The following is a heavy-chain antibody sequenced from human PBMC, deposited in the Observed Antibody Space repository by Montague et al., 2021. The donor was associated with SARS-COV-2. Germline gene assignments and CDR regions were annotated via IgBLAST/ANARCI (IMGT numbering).Heavy chain of an antibody. D-gene: IGHD3-10*01. J-gene: IGHJ6*02. CDR1: GGSFSGYY. CDR2: INHSGST. V-gene: IGHV4-34*01. CDR3: ARGRRILLWFGELLSGGDYYGMDV. Sequence: SETLSLTCAVYGGSFSGYYWSWIRQPPGKGLEWIGEINHSGSTXXXPSXXXQVTISVDTSKNQFSLKLSSVTAADTAVYYCARGRRILLWFGELLSGGDYYGMDVWGQGTTVTVSS.